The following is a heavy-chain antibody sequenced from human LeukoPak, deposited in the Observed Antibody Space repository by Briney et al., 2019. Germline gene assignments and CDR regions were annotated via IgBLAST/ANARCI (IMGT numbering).Heavy chain of an antibody. D-gene: IGHD5-12*01. CDR3: ARDSGYDVGAMAYFDY. CDR2: IIPIFGTA. Sequence: SVKVSCKASGGTFSSYAISWVRQAPGQGLEWMGGIIPIFGTANYAQKFQGRVTITTDESTGTAYMELSSLRSEDTAVYYCARDSGYDVGAMAYFDYWGQGTLVTVTS. V-gene: IGHV1-69*05. CDR1: GGTFSSYA. J-gene: IGHJ4*02.